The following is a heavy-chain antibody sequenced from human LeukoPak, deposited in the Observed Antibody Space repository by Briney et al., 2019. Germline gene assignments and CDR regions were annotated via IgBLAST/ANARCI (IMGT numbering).Heavy chain of an antibody. CDR2: INPNSGGT. D-gene: IGHD3-22*01. J-gene: IGHJ5*02. CDR3: ARERVVVINWFDP. CDR1: GYTFTVYY. V-gene: IGHV1-2*02. Sequence: GASVKVSCKASGYTFTVYYMHWVRQAPGQGLEWMGWINPNSGGTNYAQKFQGRVTMTRDTSISTAYMELSRLRSEETAVYYCARERVVVINWFDPWGQGTLVTVSS.